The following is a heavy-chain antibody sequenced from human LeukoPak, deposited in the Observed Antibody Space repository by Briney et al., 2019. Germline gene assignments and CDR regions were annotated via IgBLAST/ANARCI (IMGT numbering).Heavy chain of an antibody. J-gene: IGHJ4*02. Sequence: GGSLRLSCAASGFIFSSYSMNWVRQAPGKGLEWISFISSVSSTIFYADSVKGRFNISRDNVKNSLYLQMNSLRAEDTAVYYCANTLRRFDYWGQGTLVTVSS. V-gene: IGHV3-48*01. CDR2: ISSVSSTI. CDR3: ANTLRRFDY. D-gene: IGHD3-16*01. CDR1: GFIFSSYS.